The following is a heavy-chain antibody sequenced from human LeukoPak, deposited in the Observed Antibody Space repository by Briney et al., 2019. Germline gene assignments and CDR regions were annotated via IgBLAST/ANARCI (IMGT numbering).Heavy chain of an antibody. CDR2: INSDGSST. D-gene: IGHD5-18*01. V-gene: IGHV3-74*01. Sequence: QPGGSLRLSCAASGFTFSNYWMHWVRQAPGKGLVWVSRINSDGSSTSYADSVKGRFTISKDNAKNTLYLQMNSLRAEDTAVYYCARGGYSYGYGREGQRFDPWGQGTLVTVSS. CDR1: GFTFSNYW. J-gene: IGHJ5*02. CDR3: ARGGYSYGYGREGQRFDP.